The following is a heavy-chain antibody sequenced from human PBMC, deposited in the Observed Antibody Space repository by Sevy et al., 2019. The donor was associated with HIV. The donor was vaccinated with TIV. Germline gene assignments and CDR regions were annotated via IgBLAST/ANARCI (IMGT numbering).Heavy chain of an antibody. CDR1: GFTVSSNY. CDR3: ARHDYGDKVYWYFEL. CDR2: IYSGGST. Sequence: GGSLRLSCAASGFTVSSNYMSWVRQAPGKGLEWVSVIYSGGSTYYADSVKGRFTISRDNSKNTLYLQMNSLRAEDTGLYYCARHDYGDKVYWYFELWGRGTLVTASS. J-gene: IGHJ2*01. V-gene: IGHV3-53*01. D-gene: IGHD4-17*01.